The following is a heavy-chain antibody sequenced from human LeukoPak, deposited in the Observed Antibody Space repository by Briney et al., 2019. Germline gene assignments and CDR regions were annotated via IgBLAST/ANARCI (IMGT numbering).Heavy chain of an antibody. Sequence: PGGSLRLSCAASGFAFSSYAMHWVRQAPGKGLEWVAVISYDGSNKYYADSVKGRFTISRDNSKDTLYLQMNSLRAEDTAVYYCAGEYYDFWSGYYKVSGFDYWGQGALVTVSS. CDR1: GFAFSSYA. CDR2: ISYDGSNK. V-gene: IGHV3-30-3*01. J-gene: IGHJ4*02. CDR3: AGEYYDFWSGYYKVSGFDY. D-gene: IGHD3-3*01.